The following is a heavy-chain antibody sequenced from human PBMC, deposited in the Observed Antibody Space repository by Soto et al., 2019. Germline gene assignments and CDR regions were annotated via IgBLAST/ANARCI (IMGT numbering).Heavy chain of an antibody. J-gene: IGHJ5*02. D-gene: IGHD3-10*01. CDR3: ARAPYYYGSGSYLGNWFDP. CDR1: GGSISSGGYY. CDR2: IYYSGST. V-gene: IGHV4-31*03. Sequence: QVQLQESGPGLVKPSQTLSLTCTVSGGSISSGGYYWSWIRQHPGKGLEWIGYIYYSGSTYYNPSLKSRVTISVDTSKNQFFLKLSSVTAADTAVYYCARAPYYYGSGSYLGNWFDPWGQGTLVTVSS.